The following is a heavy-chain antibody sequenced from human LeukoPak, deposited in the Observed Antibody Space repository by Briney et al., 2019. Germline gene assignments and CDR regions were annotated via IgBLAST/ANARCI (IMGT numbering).Heavy chain of an antibody. Sequence: NPSETLSLTCAVYGGSFSGYYWSWIRQPPGKGLEWIGEINHSGSTNYNPSLKSRVTISVDTSKNQFSLKLSSVTAADTAVYYCASGLRKLRPIDYSGQGTLVTVSS. J-gene: IGHJ4*02. D-gene: IGHD3-10*01. CDR2: INHSGST. CDR1: GGSFSGYY. CDR3: ASGLRKLRPIDY. V-gene: IGHV4-34*01.